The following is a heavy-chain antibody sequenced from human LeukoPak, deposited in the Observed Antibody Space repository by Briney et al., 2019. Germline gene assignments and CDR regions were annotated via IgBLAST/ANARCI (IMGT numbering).Heavy chain of an antibody. J-gene: IGHJ4*02. CDR2: ISSSSSYI. D-gene: IGHD5-18*01. CDR3: AKVFGYSYGYNDY. Sequence: GGSLRLSCAASGFTFSSYSMNWVRQAPGKGLEWVSSISSSSSYIYYADSVKGRFTISRDNAKNSLYLQMNSLRAEDTALYYCAKVFGYSYGYNDYWGQGTLVTVSS. V-gene: IGHV3-21*04. CDR1: GFTFSSYS.